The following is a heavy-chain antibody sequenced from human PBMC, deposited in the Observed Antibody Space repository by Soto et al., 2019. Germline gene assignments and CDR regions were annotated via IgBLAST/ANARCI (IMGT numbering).Heavy chain of an antibody. D-gene: IGHD3-16*01. J-gene: IGHJ4*02. Sequence: ASVXVAFKSAGYSLTGYYLNFSLQAPGQELDCMGWINPDNVVPNYAQKFQGRVTWSRDTSINTAYMELSRLTSDETAMYYCARTDYIFPTLTSSFEYWGQGTLVTVS. CDR3: ARTDYIFPTLTSSFEY. V-gene: IGHV1-2*02. CDR2: INPDNVVP. CDR1: GYSLTGYY.